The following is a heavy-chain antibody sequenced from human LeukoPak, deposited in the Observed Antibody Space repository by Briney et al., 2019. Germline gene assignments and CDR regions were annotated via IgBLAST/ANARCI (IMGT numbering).Heavy chain of an antibody. CDR1: GYTFTTYA. CDR2: INVCNANT. CDR3: ARAYCGGDCYNDY. D-gene: IGHD2-21*02. Sequence: GASVKVSCKASGYTFTTYAIHWVRQAPGQGLDWMGWINVCNANTRYSQKFQGRVTITRDTSASTAYIEMSSLRSEDTAVYYCARAYCGGDCYNDYWGQGTLVTVSS. V-gene: IGHV1-3*01. J-gene: IGHJ4*02.